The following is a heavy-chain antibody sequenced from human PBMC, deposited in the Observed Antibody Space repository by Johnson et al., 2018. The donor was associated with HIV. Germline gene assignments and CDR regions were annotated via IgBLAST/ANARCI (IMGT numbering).Heavy chain of an antibody. V-gene: IGHV3-66*01. Sequence: VQLVESGGGLVQPGGSLRLSCAASGFTVSSNYMSWVRQAPGKGLEWVSVIYSGGSIYYADSVKGRFSISRDNSKNTLYLQMNSLRVEDTAVYYCVREGAWEVRPGAFDIWGQGTMVTVSS. CDR3: VREGAWEVRPGAFDI. D-gene: IGHD1-26*01. CDR1: GFTVSSNY. CDR2: IYSGGSI. J-gene: IGHJ3*02.